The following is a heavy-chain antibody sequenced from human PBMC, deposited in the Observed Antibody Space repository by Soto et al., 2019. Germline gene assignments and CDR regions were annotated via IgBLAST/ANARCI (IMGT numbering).Heavy chain of an antibody. CDR1: GFTFSYYA. D-gene: IGHD3-16*02. J-gene: IGHJ4*02. CDR2: ISYDGSDK. CDR3: AKGLGELSPESFDY. Sequence: QVQLVESGGGVVQPGRSLRLSCAASGFTFSYYAMHWVRQDPGKGLEWVAVISYDGSDKYYADSVKGRFTISRDNSKNTLNLQMNSLRADDTAVYYCAKGLGELSPESFDYWGQGTLITVSS. V-gene: IGHV3-30*18.